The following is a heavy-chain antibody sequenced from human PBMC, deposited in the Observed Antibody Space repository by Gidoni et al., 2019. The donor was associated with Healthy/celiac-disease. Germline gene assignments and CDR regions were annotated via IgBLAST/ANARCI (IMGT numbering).Heavy chain of an antibody. CDR2: IKSKTDGGTT. V-gene: IGHV3-15*01. Sequence: EVQLVESGGGLVKPGGALRLSCAAPGFTFSNAWMSWVRQAPGKGLGWVGRIKSKTDGGTTDYAAPVKGRFTISRDDSKNTLYLQMNSLKTEDTAVYYCTTVGYCSGGSCYLGPFDYWGQGTLVTVSS. CDR1: GFTFSNAW. CDR3: TTVGYCSGGSCYLGPFDY. D-gene: IGHD2-15*01. J-gene: IGHJ4*02.